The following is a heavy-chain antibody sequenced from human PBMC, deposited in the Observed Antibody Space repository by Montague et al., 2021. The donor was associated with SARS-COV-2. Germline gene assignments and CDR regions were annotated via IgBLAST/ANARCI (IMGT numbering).Heavy chain of an antibody. J-gene: IGHJ4*02. V-gene: IGHV4-59*01. D-gene: IGHD2-21*01. CDR1: GGATSNYY. CDR3: ARAQNNSLIANCVNYFDL. CDR2: IFYTGST. Sequence: SETLSLTCSVSGGATSNYYWTWIRQSPGKGLQWIGYIFYTGSTKFNPSLKSRVSMSLDTSKNHFSLRLSAVTAADTARYFCARAQNNSLIANCVNYFDLWGLGALVTVSS.